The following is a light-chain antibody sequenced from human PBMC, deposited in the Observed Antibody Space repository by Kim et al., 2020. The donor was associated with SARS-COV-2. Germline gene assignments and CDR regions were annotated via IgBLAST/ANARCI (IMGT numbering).Light chain of an antibody. CDR1: KSSSSY. Sequence: ASVGDRVTITCRASKSSSSYLNWYQQKPGKAPKLLIYAASSLQSGGPSRVSGSGSGKDFTLTISSLQPEDFATYYCQQSYSSPPYTFGQGTKLEIK. V-gene: IGKV1-39*01. J-gene: IGKJ2*01. CDR2: AAS. CDR3: QQSYSSPPYT.